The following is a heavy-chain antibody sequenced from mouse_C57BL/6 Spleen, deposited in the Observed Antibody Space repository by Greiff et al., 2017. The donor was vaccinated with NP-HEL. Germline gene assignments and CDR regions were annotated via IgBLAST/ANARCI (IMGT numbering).Heavy chain of an antibody. D-gene: IGHD1-1*01. CDR3: AREYGSIYAMDY. CDR1: GFTFSDYG. J-gene: IGHJ4*01. V-gene: IGHV5-17*01. CDR2: ISSGSSTI. Sequence: EVKVVESGGGLVKPGGSLKLSCAASGFTFSDYGMHWVRQAPEKGLEWVAYISSGSSTIYYADTVKGRFTISRDNAKNTLFLQMTSLRSEDTAMYYCAREYGSIYAMDYWGQGTSVTVSS.